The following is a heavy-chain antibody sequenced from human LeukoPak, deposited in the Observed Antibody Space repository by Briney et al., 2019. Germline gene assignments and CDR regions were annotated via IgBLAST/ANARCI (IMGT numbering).Heavy chain of an antibody. CDR3: ARSGTSLGPPKFDY. Sequence: SQTLSLTCTVSGGSISSGSYYWSWIRQPAGKGLEWIGRIYTSGSTNYNPSLKSRVTMSVDTSKNQFSLKLSSVTAADTAVYYCARSGTSLGPPKFDYWGQGTLVTVSS. J-gene: IGHJ4*02. CDR2: IYTSGST. V-gene: IGHV4-61*02. CDR1: GGSISSGSYY. D-gene: IGHD1-7*01.